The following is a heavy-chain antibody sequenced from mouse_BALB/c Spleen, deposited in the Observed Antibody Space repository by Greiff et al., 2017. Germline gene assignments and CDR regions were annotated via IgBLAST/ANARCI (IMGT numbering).Heavy chain of an antibody. J-gene: IGHJ4*01. CDR3: ARDRSYGSSYVDAMDY. Sequence: EVQVVESGGGLVKPGGSLKLSCAASGFTFSDYYMYWVRQTPEKRLEWVATISDGGSYTYYPDSVKGRFTISRDNAKNNLYLQMSSLKSEDTAMYYCARDRSYGSSYVDAMDYWGQGTSVTVSS. D-gene: IGHD1-1*01. CDR2: ISDGGSYT. V-gene: IGHV5-4*02. CDR1: GFTFSDYY.